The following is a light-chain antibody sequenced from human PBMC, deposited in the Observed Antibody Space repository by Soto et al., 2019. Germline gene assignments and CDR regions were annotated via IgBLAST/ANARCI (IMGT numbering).Light chain of an antibody. V-gene: IGKV3-20*01. CDR3: QQCGSSPWT. Sequence: EIVMTQSPATLSFSPGERATLSCRASQSVSSYYLAWYQQKPGQAPRLLIYAASSRATGIPDRFSGGGSGIDFTLTISRLEPEDFAVYYCQQCGSSPWTFGQGTKVDIK. CDR1: QSVSSYY. CDR2: AAS. J-gene: IGKJ1*01.